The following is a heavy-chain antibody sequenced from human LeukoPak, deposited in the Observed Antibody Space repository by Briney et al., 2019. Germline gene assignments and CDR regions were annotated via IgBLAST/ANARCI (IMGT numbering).Heavy chain of an antibody. CDR1: GFAFSSYA. J-gene: IGHJ4*02. V-gene: IGHV3-30*04. CDR2: ISDDGRNK. D-gene: IGHD4-17*01. CDR3: VREIRAVTSVRYFDY. Sequence: GGSLRLSCAASGFAFSSYAMHWVRQAPGKGLEWVAVISDDGRNKYYADSVKGRFTISRDNSKNTLYPQMNSLRAEDTAVYYCVREIRAVTSVRYFDYWGQGTLVTVSS.